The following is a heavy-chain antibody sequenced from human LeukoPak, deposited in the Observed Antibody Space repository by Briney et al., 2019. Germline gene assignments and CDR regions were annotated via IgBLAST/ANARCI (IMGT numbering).Heavy chain of an antibody. V-gene: IGHV4-59*01. CDR1: GASISTYY. J-gene: IGHJ4*02. Sequence: KPSETLSLTCSVSGASISTYYWSWIRQPPGKGLEWIGYVYYSGSTDYNPSLKSRVTISVDTSKNQFFLTLYSVTAVDTAVYYCARLDFSNYLNDYWGQGTLVTVSS. D-gene: IGHD4-11*01. CDR3: ARLDFSNYLNDY. CDR2: VYYSGST.